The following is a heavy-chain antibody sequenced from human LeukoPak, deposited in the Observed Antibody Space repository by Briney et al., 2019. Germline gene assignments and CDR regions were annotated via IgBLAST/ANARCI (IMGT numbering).Heavy chain of an antibody. D-gene: IGHD6-13*01. Sequence: ASVTVSCKASGYTFTSYYMHWVRQAPGQGLEWMGLINPSGGSTSYAQKFQGRVTMTRDTSTSTVYMELSSLRSEDTAVYYCARALGGTAAGRTTYFDYWGQGTLVTVSS. CDR2: INPSGGST. CDR1: GYTFTSYY. J-gene: IGHJ4*02. V-gene: IGHV1-46*01. CDR3: ARALGGTAAGRTTYFDY.